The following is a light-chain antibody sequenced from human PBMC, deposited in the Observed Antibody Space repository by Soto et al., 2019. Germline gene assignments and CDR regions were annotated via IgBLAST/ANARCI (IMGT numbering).Light chain of an antibody. J-gene: IGKJ1*01. V-gene: IGKV3-15*01. CDR2: GAS. Sequence: DTVMTQSPVTLSVSPGERATLSCRASQSVGSRLAWYQQKPGQAPRLLIYGASNRATGIPARFTGSGSGTEFTLTISCLKSEDFAFYYCPQYNYWPRTFGQGTKVEIK. CDR3: PQYNYWPRT. CDR1: QSVGSR.